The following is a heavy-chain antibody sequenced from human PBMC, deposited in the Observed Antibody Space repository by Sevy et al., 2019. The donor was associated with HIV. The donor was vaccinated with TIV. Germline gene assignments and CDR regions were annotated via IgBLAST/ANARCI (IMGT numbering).Heavy chain of an antibody. CDR2: IISKTDGGTT. J-gene: IGHJ6*03. CDR3: TTDLSWYYSGSGTNRLHRPGRYYMDV. CDR1: RFTFSNAW. V-gene: IGHV3-15*01. Sequence: GGSLRLSCAASRFTFSNAWMSWVRQAPGKGLEWVGRIISKTDGGTTYYGAPVKGRFTISRDDSKNRLYLQMNSLKTEDTALYYCTTDLSWYYSGSGTNRLHRPGRYYMDVWGKGTTVTVSS. D-gene: IGHD3-10*01.